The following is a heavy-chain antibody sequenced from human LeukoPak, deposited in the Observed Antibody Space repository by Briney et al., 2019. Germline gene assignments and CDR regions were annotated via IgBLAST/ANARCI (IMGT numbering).Heavy chain of an antibody. CDR2: INHSGST. V-gene: IGHV4-34*01. J-gene: IGHJ4*02. CDR3: ARRGYSSGWYIGRGYFDY. CDR1: GGSFSGYY. Sequence: SETLSLTCAVYGGSFSGYYWSWIRQPPGKGLEWIGEINHSGSTNYNPSLKSRVTISVDTSKNQFSLKLSSVTAADTAVYYCARRGYSSGWYIGRGYFDYWGQGTLVAVSS. D-gene: IGHD6-19*01.